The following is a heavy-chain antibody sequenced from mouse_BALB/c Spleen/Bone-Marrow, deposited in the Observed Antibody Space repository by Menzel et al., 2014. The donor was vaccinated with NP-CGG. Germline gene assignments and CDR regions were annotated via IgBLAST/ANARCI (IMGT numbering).Heavy chain of an antibody. CDR1: GYAFTNYL. CDR2: INPGSGGT. D-gene: IGHD1-2*01. CDR3: ARGGDYGFMDY. V-gene: IGHV1-54*01. Sequence: VQLQQSGAELVRPGTSVKVSCKASGYAFTNYLIEWVKQRPGQGLEWIGVINPGSGGTNHNEKFKGKATLTADKSSSTAYVQLSSLTSDDSAVYFCARGGDYGFMDYWGQGTSVTVSS. J-gene: IGHJ4*01.